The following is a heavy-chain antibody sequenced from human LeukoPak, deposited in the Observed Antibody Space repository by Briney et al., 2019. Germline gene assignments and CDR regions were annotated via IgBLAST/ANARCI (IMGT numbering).Heavy chain of an antibody. CDR1: GGSISSSSYY. V-gene: IGHV4-39*01. Sequence: PSETLSLTCTVSGGSISSSSYYWGWIRQPPGKGLEWIGSIYYSGSTYYNPSLKSRVTISVDTSKNQFSLKLSSVTAADTAVYYCARHSLYSSGYAFDIWGQGTMVTVPS. J-gene: IGHJ3*02. D-gene: IGHD6-19*01. CDR2: IYYSGST. CDR3: ARHSLYSSGYAFDI.